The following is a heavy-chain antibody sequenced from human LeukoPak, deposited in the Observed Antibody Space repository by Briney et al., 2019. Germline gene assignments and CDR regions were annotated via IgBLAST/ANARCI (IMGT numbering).Heavy chain of an antibody. V-gene: IGHV1-69*05. CDR3: ARGVVIFDY. CDR2: IIPILGTA. J-gene: IGHJ4*02. D-gene: IGHD3-10*01. CDR1: GGTFSSYA. Sequence: SVNLSCKASGGTFSSYAISWVRQAPGQGLEWMGGIIPILGTANYAQKFQGRVTNTTYESTSTAYMELSSLRSEDTAVYYCARGVVIFDYWGQGTLVTVSS.